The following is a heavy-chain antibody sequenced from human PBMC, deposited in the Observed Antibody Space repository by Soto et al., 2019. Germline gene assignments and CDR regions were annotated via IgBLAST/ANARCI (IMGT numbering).Heavy chain of an antibody. V-gene: IGHV1-3*01. CDR3: ARARRIVVVPAANTWFVP. CDR1: GYTFTSYA. CDR2: INVGNRNT. Sequence: QVQLVQSGAEVKKPGASVKVSCKASGYTFTSYAMHGVRQAPGQRLEGMGRINVGNRNTKYSQKFQGRVTITSATSASTAYMAVRRLRSDDTAVYYCARARRIVVVPAANTWFVPLGQGPLVTVSP. J-gene: IGHJ5*02. D-gene: IGHD2-2*01.